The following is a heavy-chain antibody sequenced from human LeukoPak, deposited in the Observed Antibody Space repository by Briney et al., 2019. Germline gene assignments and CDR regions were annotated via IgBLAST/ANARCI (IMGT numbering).Heavy chain of an antibody. D-gene: IGHD3-10*01. CDR1: GFTFSSYG. CDR2: IWYDGSNK. Sequence: PGRSLRLSCAASGFTFSSYGMHWVRQAPGKGLEWVAVIWYDGSNKYYADSVKGRFTISRDNSKNTLYLQMNSLRAEDTAVYYCARTIGELNWFDPWSQGTLVTVSS. V-gene: IGHV3-33*01. CDR3: ARTIGELNWFDP. J-gene: IGHJ5*02.